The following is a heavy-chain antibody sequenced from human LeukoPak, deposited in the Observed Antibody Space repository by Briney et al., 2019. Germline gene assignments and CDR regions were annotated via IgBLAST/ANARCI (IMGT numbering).Heavy chain of an antibody. J-gene: IGHJ4*02. CDR3: ARHSSWYYDFDY. CDR2: ISYSGNT. D-gene: IGHD6-13*01. Sequence: SETLSLTCSVSGGSIRNYYWSWIRQPPGKGLEWIGYISYSGNTNYNPSLKSRLTISVDLSTNQFSLKLTSVTGADTAVYYCARHSSWYYDFDYWDQGTLVTVSS. V-gene: IGHV4-59*08. CDR1: GGSIRNYY.